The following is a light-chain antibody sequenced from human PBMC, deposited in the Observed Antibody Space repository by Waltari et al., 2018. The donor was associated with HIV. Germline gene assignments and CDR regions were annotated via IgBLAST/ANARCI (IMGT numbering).Light chain of an antibody. CDR3: SAWDDSLSVVV. J-gene: IGLJ3*02. CDR1: NSNVGGHS. V-gene: IGLV1-47*01. CDR2: DND. Sequence: QSVLTQPPSPSGTPGQGVTISCSGRNSNVGGHSVSWYRQLPGTAPKLLIYDNDKRPSGVSARFSGSKSGTSASLAISGLRSDDEADYYCSAWDDSLSVVVFGGGTKLTVL.